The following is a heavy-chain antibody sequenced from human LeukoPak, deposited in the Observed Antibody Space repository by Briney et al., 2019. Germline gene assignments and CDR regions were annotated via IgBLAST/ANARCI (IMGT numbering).Heavy chain of an antibody. J-gene: IGHJ5*02. Sequence: ASVKVSCKASGYIFANYGMHWVRQAPGQGPEWMGWINAGEGKTKYLQKYQDRVTISRVTSASTAYMELSRLTSDDSAVYYCARGHDNWFDPWGQGTLVIVSS. V-gene: IGHV1-3*01. CDR1: GYIFANYG. CDR3: ARGHDNWFDP. CDR2: INAGEGKT.